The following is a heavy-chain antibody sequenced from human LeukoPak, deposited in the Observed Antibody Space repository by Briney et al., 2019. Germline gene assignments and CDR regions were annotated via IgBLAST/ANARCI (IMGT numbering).Heavy chain of an antibody. Sequence: GGSLRLSCAASGFTFTSYTMNWVRQAPGKGLEWVASIGTTSTFIHYADSVQGRFTISRDNAQNSLFLQMNSLRAEDTAVYYCAKAHPGFDYWGQETRDTVSS. J-gene: IGHJ4*02. CDR2: IGTTSTFI. CDR3: AKAHPGFDY. CDR1: GFTFTSYT. V-gene: IGHV3-21*01.